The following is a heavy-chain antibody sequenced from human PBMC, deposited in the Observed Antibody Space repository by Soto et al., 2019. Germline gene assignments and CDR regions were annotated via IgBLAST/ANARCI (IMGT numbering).Heavy chain of an antibody. J-gene: IGHJ5*02. D-gene: IGHD6-13*01. CDR3: ARAHRWQLGPRFDP. CDR2: MNPNSGNT. Sequence: ASVKVSCKASGYTFTSYDINWVRQATGQGLEWMGWMNPNSGNTGYAQKFQGRVTMTRNTSISTAYMELSSLRSEDTAVYYCARAHRWQLGPRFDPWGQGTLVTVSS. CDR1: GYTFTSYD. V-gene: IGHV1-8*01.